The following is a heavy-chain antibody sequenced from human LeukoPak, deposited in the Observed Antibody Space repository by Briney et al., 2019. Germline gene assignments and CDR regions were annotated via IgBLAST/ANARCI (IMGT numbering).Heavy chain of an antibody. V-gene: IGHV6-1*01. CDR2: TYYRSKWYY. CDR3: ARGRPSYYGMDV. D-gene: IGHD6-6*01. CDR1: GDSVSSNSAA. Sequence: SQTLSLTGAISGDSVSSNSAAWNWIRQSPSRGLEWLGRTYYRSKWYYDYALSVKSPITINPDTSKNQFSLQLNSVTPEDTAVYYCARGRPSYYGMDVWGQGTTVTVSS. J-gene: IGHJ6*02.